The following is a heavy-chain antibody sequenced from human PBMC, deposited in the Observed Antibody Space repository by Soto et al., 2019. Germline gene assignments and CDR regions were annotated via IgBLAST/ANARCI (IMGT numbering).Heavy chain of an antibody. CDR2: ISSSSSYI. J-gene: IGHJ4*02. Sequence: RGSLRLSCAASGFTFSSYSMNWVRQVPGKGLEWGSSISSSSSYIYYADLVKGRFTISRDNSKNTLYLQMNSLRAEDTAVYYCAKDASGHFDYWGQGTLVTVSS. V-gene: IGHV3-21*01. CDR3: AKDASGHFDY. CDR1: GFTFSSYS.